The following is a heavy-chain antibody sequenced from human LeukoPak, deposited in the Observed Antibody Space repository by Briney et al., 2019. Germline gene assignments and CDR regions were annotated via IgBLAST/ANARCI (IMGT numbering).Heavy chain of an antibody. D-gene: IGHD2-2*01. CDR2: ISGSGGST. J-gene: IGHJ1*01. V-gene: IGHV3-23*01. CDR3: AKDERDCSSTSCSTYFQH. Sequence: GGSLRLSCAASGFTFSSYAMSWVRQAPGKGLEWVSAISGSGGSTYYADSVKGRFTISRDNSKNTLYLQMNSLRAEDTAVYYCAKDERDCSSTSCSTYFQHWGQGTLVTVSS. CDR1: GFTFSSYA.